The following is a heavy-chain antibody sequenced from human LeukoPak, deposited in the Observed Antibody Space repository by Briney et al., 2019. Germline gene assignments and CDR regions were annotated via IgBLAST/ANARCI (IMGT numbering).Heavy chain of an antibody. J-gene: IGHJ4*02. CDR3: AKDLRDGYNPFDF. CDR1: GFTFSSYG. Sequence: GGSLRLSCAASGFTFSSYGMHWVRQAPGKGLEWVAFIRYDGSNKYYGDSVKGRFTISRDNSKNTLYLQMNSLRAEDTAVYYCAKDLRDGYNPFDFWGQGTLVTVSS. D-gene: IGHD5-24*01. CDR2: IRYDGSNK. V-gene: IGHV3-30*02.